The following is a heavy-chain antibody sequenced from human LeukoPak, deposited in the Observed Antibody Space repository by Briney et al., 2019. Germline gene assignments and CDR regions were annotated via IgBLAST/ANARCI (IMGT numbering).Heavy chain of an antibody. V-gene: IGHV3-9*01. CDR2: ISWNSGTI. CDR3: AKDNRRHYTSGPNPDSLH. J-gene: IGHJ4*02. CDR1: GFIFNNYA. D-gene: IGHD6-19*01. Sequence: GGSLRLSCAGSGFIFNNYAMHWVRQPPGKGLEWVSGISWNSGTIDYADSVRGRFTISRDNAKISLYLQMDSLRVEDTAFYYCAKDNRRHYTSGPNPDSLHWGQGALVTVSS.